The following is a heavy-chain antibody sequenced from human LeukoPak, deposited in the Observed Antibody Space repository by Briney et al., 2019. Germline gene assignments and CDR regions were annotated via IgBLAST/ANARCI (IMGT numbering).Heavy chain of an antibody. CDR1: GFTFSSYG. Sequence: PGGSLRLSCAASGFTFSSYGMHWVRQAPGKGLEWVSAISGSGGSTYYADSEKGRFIISRDNHKNTLYLQMNSLRAEDTAVYYCAKWGYSGSYCGGFFDYWGQGTLVTVSS. CDR3: AKWGYSGSYCGGFFDY. CDR2: ISGSGGST. D-gene: IGHD1-26*01. V-gene: IGHV3-23*01. J-gene: IGHJ4*02.